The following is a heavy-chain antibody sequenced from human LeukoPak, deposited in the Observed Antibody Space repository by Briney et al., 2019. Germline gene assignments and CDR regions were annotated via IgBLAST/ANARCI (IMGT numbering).Heavy chain of an antibody. J-gene: IGHJ4*02. CDR1: GFTFSSYA. V-gene: IGHV3-23*01. CDR2: ISGSGGRT. CDR3: AKDVGITIFGVVSDY. Sequence: PGGSLRLSCGASGFTFSSYAMSWVRQAPGKGLEWVSAISGSGGRTYYADSEKGRFTISRDNSKNTLYLQMNSLRAEDTAVYYCAKDVGITIFGVVSDYWGQGTLVTVSS. D-gene: IGHD3-3*01.